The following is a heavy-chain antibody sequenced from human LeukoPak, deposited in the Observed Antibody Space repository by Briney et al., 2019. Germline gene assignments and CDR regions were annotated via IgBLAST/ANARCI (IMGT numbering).Heavy chain of an antibody. D-gene: IGHD3-10*01. CDR2: ISSSGYSI. Sequence: PGGSLRLSCAASGFTFSDYYMSWIRQAPGKGLEWVSCISSSGYSIYSADSVKGRFSISRDNAKNSLYLQMNSLRAEDTAVYYCARDRYGSESYYSFDYWGQGTLVTVSS. V-gene: IGHV3-11*01. J-gene: IGHJ4*02. CDR3: ARDRYGSESYYSFDY. CDR1: GFTFSDYY.